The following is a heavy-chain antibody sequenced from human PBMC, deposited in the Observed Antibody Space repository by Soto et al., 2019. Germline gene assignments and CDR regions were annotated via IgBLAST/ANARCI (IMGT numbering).Heavy chain of an antibody. D-gene: IGHD2-15*01. J-gene: IGHJ4*02. Sequence: QVQLVESGGGLVKPGGSLRLSCAASGFTFSDYYMSWIRQAPGKGLEWVSYISNSSSYTNYADSVKGRFTISRDNAKNSLYLQMNSLRAEDTAVYYCARENSGGHFDYWGQGTLVTVSS. CDR3: ARENSGGHFDY. CDR1: GFTFSDYY. CDR2: ISNSSSYT. V-gene: IGHV3-11*06.